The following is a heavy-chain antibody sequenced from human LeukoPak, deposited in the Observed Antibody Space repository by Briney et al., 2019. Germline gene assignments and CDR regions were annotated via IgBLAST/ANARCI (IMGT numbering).Heavy chain of an antibody. CDR1: GFTFSSYS. Sequence: TGGSLRLSCAASGFTFSSYSMNWVRQAPGKGLEWVGRIKSKTDGGTTDYAAPVKGRFTISRDDSKNTLYLQMNSLKTEDTAVYYCTTRYQLLYGAYGGIDYWGQGTLVTVSS. D-gene: IGHD2-2*02. CDR2: IKSKTDGGTT. V-gene: IGHV3-15*01. CDR3: TTRYQLLYGAYGGIDY. J-gene: IGHJ4*02.